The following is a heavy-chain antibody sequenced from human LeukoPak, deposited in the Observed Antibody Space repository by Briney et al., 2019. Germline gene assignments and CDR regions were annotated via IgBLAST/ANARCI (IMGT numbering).Heavy chain of an antibody. J-gene: IGHJ4*02. D-gene: IGHD2-15*01. V-gene: IGHV3-7*01. CDR3: AKVPSLLLGLDY. CDR2: IKQDGSEK. Sequence: GGSLRLSCAASGLIFSSYWMSWVRQAPGKGLEWVANIKQDGSEKYYMDSVKGRFTISRDNAKNSLYLQMNSLGAEDTAVYYCAKVPSLLLGLDYWGQGTLVTVSS. CDR1: GLIFSSYW.